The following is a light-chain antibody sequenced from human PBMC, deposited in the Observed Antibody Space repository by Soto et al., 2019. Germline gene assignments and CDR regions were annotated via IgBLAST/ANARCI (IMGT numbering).Light chain of an antibody. J-gene: IGKJ4*01. CDR2: AAY. V-gene: IGKV1-9*01. Sequence: IQVTQSPSSLSASVGDRITITCRVSQGMSSYLAWYQQKPGKAPKLLIYAAYTLQSGVPSRFSGGGSGPDFTLTISSLQPEEIATYYCQQVDTSHSFGGGTKVDIK. CDR3: QQVDTSHS. CDR1: QGMSSY.